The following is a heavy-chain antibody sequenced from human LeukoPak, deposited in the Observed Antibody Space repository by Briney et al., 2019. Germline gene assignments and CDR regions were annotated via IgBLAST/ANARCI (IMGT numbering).Heavy chain of an antibody. D-gene: IGHD6-13*01. V-gene: IGHV3-33*01. CDR1: GFTFSSYG. Sequence: GGSLSLSCAAPGFTFSSYGMHWVRQAPGKGLEWVAVIWYDGINKFHADSVRGRFTISRDNSKNTVYLQMNSLRAEDTAVYYCTRERKSGIAAFDYWGQGTLVTVSS. CDR3: TRERKSGIAAFDY. J-gene: IGHJ4*02. CDR2: IWYDGINK.